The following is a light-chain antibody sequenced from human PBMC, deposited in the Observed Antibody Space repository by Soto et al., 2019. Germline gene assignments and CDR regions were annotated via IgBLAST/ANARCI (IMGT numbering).Light chain of an antibody. V-gene: IGKV3-20*01. CDR3: QQYGTSPWT. CDR2: GAS. J-gene: IGKJ1*01. CDR1: QNVASNY. Sequence: EIVLTQSPGTLSLSPGERATLSCRASQNVASNYLAWYQQSRGQPPRLLIYGASSRATGIPDRFSGSGSGTDFTLSISRLEPEDFAVYHCQQYGTSPWTFGQGTKVEIK.